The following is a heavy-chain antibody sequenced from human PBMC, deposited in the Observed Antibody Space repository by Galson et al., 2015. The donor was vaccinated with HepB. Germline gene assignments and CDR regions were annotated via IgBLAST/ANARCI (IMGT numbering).Heavy chain of an antibody. J-gene: IGHJ4*02. V-gene: IGHV3-30-3*01. Sequence: SLRLSCAVSGFTFSSYAMHWVRQAPGKGLEWVAVISYDGSNKYYADSVKGRFTISRDNSKNTLYLQMNSLRAEDTAVYYCARDQGQLALWGQGTLVTVSS. CDR1: GFTFSSYA. D-gene: IGHD6-6*01. CDR3: ARDQGQLAL. CDR2: ISYDGSNK.